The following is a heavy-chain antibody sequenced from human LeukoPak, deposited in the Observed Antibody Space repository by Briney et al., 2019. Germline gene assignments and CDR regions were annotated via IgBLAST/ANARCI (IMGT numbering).Heavy chain of an antibody. CDR3: ARVPPQSYYYSYMDA. Sequence: SETLSLTCTVSGGSISSYYWSWIRQPPGKGLEWIGEINHSGSTNYNPSLKSRVTISVDTSKNQFSLKLSSVTAADTAVYYCARVPPQSYYYSYMDAWGKGTTVTVSS. J-gene: IGHJ6*03. CDR1: GGSISSYY. V-gene: IGHV4-34*01. CDR2: INHSGST.